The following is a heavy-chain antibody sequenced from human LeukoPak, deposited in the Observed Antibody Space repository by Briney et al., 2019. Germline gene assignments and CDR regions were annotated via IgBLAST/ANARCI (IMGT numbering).Heavy chain of an antibody. Sequence: PGGSLRLSCAASGFTFSSYAMHWVRQAPGKGLEWVAVISYDGSNKYYADSVKGRFTISRDNSKNTLYLQMNSLRAEDTAVYYCAREGWNLYGMDVWGQGTTVTVSS. CDR2: ISYDGSNK. CDR3: AREGWNLYGMDV. CDR1: GFTFSSYA. V-gene: IGHV3-30*04. D-gene: IGHD1-1*01. J-gene: IGHJ6*02.